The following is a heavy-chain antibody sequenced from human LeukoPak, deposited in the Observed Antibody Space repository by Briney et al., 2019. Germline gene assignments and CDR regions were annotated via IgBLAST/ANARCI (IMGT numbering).Heavy chain of an antibody. CDR3: ARDVGMGTNYFDY. CDR1: GFTFSSYG. V-gene: IGHV3-33*01. D-gene: IGHD5-24*01. Sequence: HPGRSLRLSCAASGFTFSSYGMDWVRQAPGKGLEWVAFIWYDGSNKYYADSVKGRFTISRDNSKNTLYLQMNSLRAEDTAVYYCARDVGMGTNYFDYWGQGTLVTVSS. J-gene: IGHJ4*02. CDR2: IWYDGSNK.